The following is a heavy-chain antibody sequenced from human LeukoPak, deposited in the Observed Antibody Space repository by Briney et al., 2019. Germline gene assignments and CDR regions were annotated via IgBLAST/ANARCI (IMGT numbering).Heavy chain of an antibody. V-gene: IGHV1-69*05. CDR3: ARGYCSSTSCYDDY. J-gene: IGHJ4*02. D-gene: IGHD2-2*01. CDR2: IIPIFGTA. Sequence: ASVKVSCKASGGTFSSYAISWVRQAPGQGLEWMGGIIPIFGTANYAQKFQGRATITTDESTSTAYMELSSLRSEDTAVYYCARGYCSSTSCYDDYWGQGTLVTVSS. CDR1: GGTFSSYA.